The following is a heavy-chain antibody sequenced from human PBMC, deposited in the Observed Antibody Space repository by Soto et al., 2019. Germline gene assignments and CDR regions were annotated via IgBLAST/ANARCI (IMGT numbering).Heavy chain of an antibody. CDR1: GFTFTSYS. D-gene: IGHD3-10*01. J-gene: IGHJ4*02. CDR3: ATKTSGSQPFDY. CDR2: ISGGGSTT. V-gene: IGHV3-23*01. Sequence: EVQLLESGGGLVQPGGSLRLSCAASGFTFTSYSLNWVRQAPGKGLEWVSVISGGGSTTYYADSVKGRFTISRDNSKNTLFLQMSSLIAEDTAVYYCATKTSGSQPFDYWGQGTRVIVSS.